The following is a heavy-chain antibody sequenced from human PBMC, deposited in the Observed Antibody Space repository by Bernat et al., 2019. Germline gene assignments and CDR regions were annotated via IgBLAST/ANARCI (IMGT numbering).Heavy chain of an antibody. CDR3: ARQRSSSWYSPFEY. CDR1: VGSISSSSYY. V-gene: IGHV4-39*01. Sequence: QLHLQESGPGLVKPSEPLSLPCTVPVGSISSSSYYWGWIRQPPGKGLEWIGSIYYSGSTYYNASLKSRVTISVDTSKNQFSLKLSSVTAADTAVYYCARQRSSSWYSPFEYWGQGTLVTVSS. CDR2: IYYSGST. J-gene: IGHJ4*02. D-gene: IGHD6-13*01.